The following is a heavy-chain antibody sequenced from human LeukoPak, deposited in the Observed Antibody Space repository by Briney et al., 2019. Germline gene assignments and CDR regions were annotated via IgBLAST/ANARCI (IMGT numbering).Heavy chain of an antibody. D-gene: IGHD3-22*01. V-gene: IGHV3-48*01. CDR1: GFTFSSYS. CDR2: ISSGSSTI. Sequence: GGSLRLSCAASGFTFSSYSMNWVRQAPGKGLEWVSYISSGSSTIYYADSVKGRLTISRDNAKNSLYLQMNSLRAEDTAVYYCARGYNDSSGYYDAFDIWGQGTMVTVSS. J-gene: IGHJ3*02. CDR3: ARGYNDSSGYYDAFDI.